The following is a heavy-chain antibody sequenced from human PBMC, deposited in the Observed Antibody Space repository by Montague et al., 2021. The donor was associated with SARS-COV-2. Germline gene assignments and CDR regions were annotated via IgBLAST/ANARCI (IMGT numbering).Heavy chain of an antibody. Sequence: SETLSLTCTVYGGSFSGYYWSWIRQPPGKGLEWIVEINHSGSTNYNPSLKSRVTISVDTSKNQFSLKLSSVTAADTAVYYCARGAYSSSWYPVKYYFDYWGQGTLVTVSS. V-gene: IGHV4-34*01. CDR1: GGSFSGYY. D-gene: IGHD6-13*01. CDR3: ARGAYSSSWYPVKYYFDY. J-gene: IGHJ4*02. CDR2: INHSGST.